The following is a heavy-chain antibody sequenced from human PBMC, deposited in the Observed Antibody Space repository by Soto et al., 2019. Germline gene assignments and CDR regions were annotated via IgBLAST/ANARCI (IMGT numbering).Heavy chain of an antibody. V-gene: IGHV1-8*01. CDR1: GYTFTSYD. D-gene: IGHD3-3*01. J-gene: IGHJ5*02. CDR2: MNPNSGNT. Sequence: QVQLVQSGAEVKKPGASVKVSCKASGYTFTSYDINWVRQATGQGLEWMGWMNPNSGNTGYAQKFQGRVTMTRNTPINTAYMTLNILKSADTAVYYCARERSGGARFDPWGQGTLVTVSS. CDR3: ARERSGGARFDP.